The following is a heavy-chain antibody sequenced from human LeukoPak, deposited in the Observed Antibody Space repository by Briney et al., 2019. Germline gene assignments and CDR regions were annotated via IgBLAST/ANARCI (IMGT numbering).Heavy chain of an antibody. V-gene: IGHV1-24*01. Sequence: ASVKVSCKVSGYTLTELSMHWVRQAPGKGLEWMGGFDPEDGETIYARKFQGRVTMTEDTSTDTAYMELSSLRSEDTAVYYCATPLLSYSSGWYYFDYWGQGTLVTVSS. CDR1: GYTLTELS. J-gene: IGHJ4*02. CDR3: ATPLLSYSSGWYYFDY. CDR2: FDPEDGET. D-gene: IGHD6-19*01.